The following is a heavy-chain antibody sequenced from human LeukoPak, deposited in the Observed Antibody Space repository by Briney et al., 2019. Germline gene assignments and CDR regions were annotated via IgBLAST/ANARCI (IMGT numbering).Heavy chain of an antibody. J-gene: IGHJ4*02. CDR3: ARDKRHSYGRYFDH. CDR2: MLSTGNS. CDR1: GDPISTYH. Sequence: NRSETLSLTCSVSGDPISTYHWNWIRKPPGKGLEGIGYMLSTGNSNFNLSLRRRVSMSVETSKNRIVLNLSSVTAADTAVYYCARDKRHSYGRYFDHWGQGWPLSVSS. V-gene: IGHV4-59*01. D-gene: IGHD5-18*01.